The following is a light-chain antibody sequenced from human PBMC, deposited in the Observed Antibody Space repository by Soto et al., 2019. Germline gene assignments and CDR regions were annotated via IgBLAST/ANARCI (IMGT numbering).Light chain of an antibody. CDR1: QSVSSN. J-gene: IGKJ5*01. CDR2: DAS. V-gene: IGKV3-11*01. CDR3: QQRSNWPPII. Sequence: VVLTQSPGTLSLSPGAGATLSCSASQSVSSNLAWHQQKPGQAPRILMYDASTRATGISARFSGSGSGTEFTLTISRLEPEDFAVYYCQQRSNWPPIIFGQGTRLEIK.